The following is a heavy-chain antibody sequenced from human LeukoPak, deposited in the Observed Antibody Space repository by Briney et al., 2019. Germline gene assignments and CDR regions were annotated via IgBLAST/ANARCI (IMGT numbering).Heavy chain of an antibody. CDR2: IRSEVSDK. D-gene: IGHD2-15*01. CDR3: TKDGGGGHCYFDY. Sequence: PGGSLRLSCAASGFTFSSYNMDCVRQAPGKGLEWVAFIRSEVSDKDYADSVKGRFTTSRDNSKNTMYLQMNSLRAEDTAVYYCTKDGGGGHCYFDYWGQGTLVTVSS. J-gene: IGHJ4*02. CDR1: GFTFSSYN. V-gene: IGHV3-30*02.